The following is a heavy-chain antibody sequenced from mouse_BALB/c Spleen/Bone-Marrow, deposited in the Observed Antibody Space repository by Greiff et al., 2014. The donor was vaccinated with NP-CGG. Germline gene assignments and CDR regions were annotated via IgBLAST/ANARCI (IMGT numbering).Heavy chain of an antibody. J-gene: IGHJ2*01. V-gene: IGHV14-3*02. D-gene: IGHD2-14*01. CDR1: GFNIKDTY. CDR2: IDPANGNA. Sequence: VHLQQSGAELVKPGASVKLSCTASGFNIKDTYMHWVKQRPEQGLEWIGRIDPANGNAKCDPKFQGKATITADTSSNTAYLQLSSLTSEDTAVYYCARYRLGTYFDFWGQGTTLTVSS. CDR3: ARYRLGTYFDF.